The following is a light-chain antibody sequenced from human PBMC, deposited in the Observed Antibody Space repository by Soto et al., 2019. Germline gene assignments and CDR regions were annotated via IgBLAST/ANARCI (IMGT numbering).Light chain of an antibody. J-gene: IGKJ2*02. CDR1: QGIRND. Sequence: AIQMTQSPSSLSASVGDRVTITCRASQGIRNDLGWYQQKVGKAPELLIYAASNLQSGVPSRFSGSGSGTDFTLTISSLQPEDFATYYWLQDYNYPRTFGQGTKLEIK. CDR2: AAS. CDR3: LQDYNYPRT. V-gene: IGKV1-6*01.